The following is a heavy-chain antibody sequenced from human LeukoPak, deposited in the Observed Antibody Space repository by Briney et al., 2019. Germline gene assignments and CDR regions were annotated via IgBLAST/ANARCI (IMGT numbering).Heavy chain of an antibody. CDR1: GFTFSIYS. CDR3: ARDGGYCVKGVCYFDY. J-gene: IGHJ4*02. V-gene: IGHV3-21*01. Sequence: GGSLRLSCAASGFTFSIYSMNWVRQAPGKGLEWVSSISSWNDYIYYADSVKGRFAISRDNAKNSLYLQMNSLRVEDTATYYCARDGGYCVKGVCYFDYWGQGTLVTVSS. D-gene: IGHD2-15*01. CDR2: ISSWNDYI.